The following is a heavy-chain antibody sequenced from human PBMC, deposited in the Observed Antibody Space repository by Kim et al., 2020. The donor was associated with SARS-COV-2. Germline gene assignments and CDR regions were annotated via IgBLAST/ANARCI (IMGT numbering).Heavy chain of an antibody. V-gene: IGHV1-69*13. Sequence: SVKVSCKASGGTFSSYAISWVRQAPGQGLEWMGGIIPIFGTANYAQKFQGRVTITADESTSTAYMELSSLRSEDTAVYYCASQSRCSGGSCGYYYYGMDVWGQGTTVTVSS. CDR1: GGTFSSYA. J-gene: IGHJ6*02. CDR2: IIPIFGTA. D-gene: IGHD2-15*01. CDR3: ASQSRCSGGSCGYYYYGMDV.